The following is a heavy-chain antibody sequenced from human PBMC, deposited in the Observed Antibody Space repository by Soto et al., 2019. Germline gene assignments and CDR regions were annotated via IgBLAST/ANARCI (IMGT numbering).Heavy chain of an antibody. CDR3: AKDPPRRRVVVAAHPALSTNWFDP. D-gene: IGHD2-15*01. CDR2: ISGSGGST. V-gene: IGHV3-23*01. Sequence: QPGGSLRLSCAASGFTFSSYAMSWVRQAPGKGLEWVSAISGSGGSTYYADSVKGRFTISRDNSKNTLYLQMNSLRAEDTAVYYCAKDPPRRRVVVAAHPALSTNWFDPWGQGTLVTVSS. CDR1: GFTFSSYA. J-gene: IGHJ5*02.